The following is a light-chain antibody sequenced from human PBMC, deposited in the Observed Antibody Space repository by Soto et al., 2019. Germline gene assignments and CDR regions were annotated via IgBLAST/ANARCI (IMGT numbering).Light chain of an antibody. CDR2: LGS. CDR1: QSLLHSNGYNY. Sequence: DIVMTQSPLSLPVTPGEPASISCRSSQSLLHSNGYNYLDWYLQKPGQSPQLLIYLGSNRASGVPDRFSGSGSGTEFTLNISRVEAEDVGVYYCMQALKTPYTFGQGTKLEIK. V-gene: IGKV2-28*01. CDR3: MQALKTPYT. J-gene: IGKJ2*01.